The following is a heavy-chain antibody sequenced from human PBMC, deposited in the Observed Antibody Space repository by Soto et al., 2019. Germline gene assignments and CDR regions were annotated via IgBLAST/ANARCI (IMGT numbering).Heavy chain of an antibody. V-gene: IGHV4-34*01. D-gene: IGHD2-15*01. CDR3: ATRIKYCSGGSCYLGSFDY. Sequence: SETLSLTCAVYGGSFSGYYWSWIRQPPGKGLEWIGEINHSGSTNYNPSLKSRVTISVDTSKNQFSLKLSSVTAADTAVYYCATRIKYCSGGSCYLGSFDYWGQGTLVTVS. J-gene: IGHJ4*02. CDR2: INHSGST. CDR1: GGSFSGYY.